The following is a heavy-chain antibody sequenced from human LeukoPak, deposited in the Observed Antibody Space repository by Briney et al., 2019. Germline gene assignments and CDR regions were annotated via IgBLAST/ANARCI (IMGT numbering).Heavy chain of an antibody. V-gene: IGHV3-30*18. CDR2: ISYDGSDS. Sequence: RAGGSETLFCTASGSTFSSYDLHWVRQAPGKGLEWVAFISYDGSDSYYADSVRGRFTISRDNSKNTLYLQMNSLRAEDTAVYYCAKASTVNTALDCWGEDTVVRVSS. CDR3: AKASTVNTALDC. J-gene: IGHJ4*02. D-gene: IGHD4-17*01. CDR1: GSTFSSYD.